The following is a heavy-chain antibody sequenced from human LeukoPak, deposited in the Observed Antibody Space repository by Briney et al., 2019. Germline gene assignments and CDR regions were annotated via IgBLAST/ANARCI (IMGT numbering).Heavy chain of an antibody. CDR2: ISGDNGDT. D-gene: IGHD2-8*02. Sequence: ASVKVSCKASGYTFTSYGINWVRQAPGQGLEWMGRISGDNGDTNYAQKFQGRVTMSTDRSTNTAHMELRSLRSDDTAVFYCARDAPAWSRDYWGQGTLVTVSS. V-gene: IGHV1-18*01. J-gene: IGHJ4*02. CDR3: ARDAPAWSRDY. CDR1: GYTFTSYG.